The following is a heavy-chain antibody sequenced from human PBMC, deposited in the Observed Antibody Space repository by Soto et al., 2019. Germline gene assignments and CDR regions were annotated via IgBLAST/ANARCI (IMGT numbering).Heavy chain of an antibody. Sequence: SVKVSCKASRYTFTDYYMHWVRQSPGQGLEWMGWIHPNSGVTKFPQKFQGRVTMTRDTSISTVYMELSRLTSDDTAVYYCARAGLTNLELATDYWRQGTLVTVSS. CDR1: RYTFTDYY. J-gene: IGHJ4*02. D-gene: IGHD5-12*01. V-gene: IGHV1-2*02. CDR3: ARAGLTNLELATDY. CDR2: IHPNSGVT.